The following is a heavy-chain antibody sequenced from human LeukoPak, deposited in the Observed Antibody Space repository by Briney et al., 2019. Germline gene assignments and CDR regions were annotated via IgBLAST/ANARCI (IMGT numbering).Heavy chain of an antibody. D-gene: IGHD4-17*01. J-gene: IGHJ4*02. CDR3: ASALTTVTPHFHC. CDR2: IDTDGSSA. Sequence: GGSLRLSCAASGFTFSSYWMHWVRQAPGKGLVWVSRIDTDGSSATYADSVKGRFTISRDNAKNTVYLQMNSLRVEDTGVYYCASALTTVTPHFHCWGQGTLVSVSS. CDR1: GFTFSSYW. V-gene: IGHV3-74*01.